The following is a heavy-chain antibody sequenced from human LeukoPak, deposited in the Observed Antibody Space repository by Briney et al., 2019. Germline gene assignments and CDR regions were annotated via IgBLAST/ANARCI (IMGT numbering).Heavy chain of an antibody. CDR3: ARRVLYYDSSGYGTYYYYMDV. D-gene: IGHD3-22*01. J-gene: IGHJ6*03. V-gene: IGHV3-7*01. Sequence: GGSLRLSCAASGFTFSSYWMSWVRQAPGKGLEWVANIKQDGSEKYYADSVKGRFTISRDNAKNSLYLQMNSLRAEDTAVYYCARRVLYYDSSGYGTYYYYMDVWGKGTTVTVSS. CDR2: IKQDGSEK. CDR1: GFTFSSYW.